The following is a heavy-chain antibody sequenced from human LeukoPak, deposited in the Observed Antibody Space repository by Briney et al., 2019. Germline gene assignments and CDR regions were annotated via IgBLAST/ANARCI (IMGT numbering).Heavy chain of an antibody. Sequence: PGGSLRLSCAASGFTFSSYSMNWVRQAPGKGLEWVSSISSSSSYIYYADSVKGRFTISRDNAKNSLYLQINSLRAEDTAVYYCARGGSKVVVVAEDYGMDVWGQGTTVTVSS. D-gene: IGHD2-15*01. CDR2: ISSSSSYI. CDR1: GFTFSSYS. V-gene: IGHV3-21*01. CDR3: ARGGSKVVVVAEDYGMDV. J-gene: IGHJ6*02.